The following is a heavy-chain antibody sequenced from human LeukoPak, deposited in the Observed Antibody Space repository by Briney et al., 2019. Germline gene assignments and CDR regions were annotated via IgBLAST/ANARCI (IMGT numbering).Heavy chain of an antibody. J-gene: IGHJ5*02. CDR1: GGSISSGSYY. CDR3: ARGLVGDGYNSP. D-gene: IGHD5-24*01. Sequence: SQTLSLTCTVSGGSISSGSYYWSWIRQPAGKGLEWIGRIYTSGSTNYNPSLKSRVTISVDTSKNQFSLKLSSVTAADTAVYYCARGLVGDGYNSPWGQGTLVTVSS. CDR2: IYTSGST. V-gene: IGHV4-61*02.